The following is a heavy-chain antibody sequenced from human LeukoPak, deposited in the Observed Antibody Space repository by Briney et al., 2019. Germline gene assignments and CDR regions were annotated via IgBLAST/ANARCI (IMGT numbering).Heavy chain of an antibody. CDR2: INHSGST. CDR1: GGSFSVYY. D-gene: IGHD6-6*01. V-gene: IGHV4-34*01. J-gene: IGHJ4*02. CDR3: ARKNSAEYSSSGIDY. Sequence: SETLSLPCAVYGGSFSVYYWTWIRQPPGKGLEWIGEINHSGSTNYNPSLKSRVTISVDTSKNQFSLKLSSVTAADTAVYYCARKNSAEYSSSGIDYWGQGTLVTVSS.